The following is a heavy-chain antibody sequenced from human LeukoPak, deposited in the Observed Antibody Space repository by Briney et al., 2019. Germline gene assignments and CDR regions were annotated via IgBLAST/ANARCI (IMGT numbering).Heavy chain of an antibody. D-gene: IGHD1-26*01. CDR3: ARKGLGGELGGFDS. CDR2: IKHDGSEK. V-gene: IGHV3-7*03. J-gene: IGHJ4*02. Sequence: GGSLRLSGVTSGFTFSSCWMNWVRQGPGKGLEWVANIKHDGSEKYYVDSLRGRLTISRDNSKNSLYLQMNSLRVDDTALYHCARKGLGGELGGFDSWGQGTLVTVSS. CDR1: GFTFSSCW.